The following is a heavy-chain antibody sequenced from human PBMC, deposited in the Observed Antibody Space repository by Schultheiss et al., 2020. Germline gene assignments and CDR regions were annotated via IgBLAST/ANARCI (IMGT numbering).Heavy chain of an antibody. D-gene: IGHD6-13*01. V-gene: IGHV1-3*01. J-gene: IGHJ5*02. Sequence: ASVQVSCKASGYTFTSYAMHWVRQAPGQRLEWMGWINAGNGNTKYSQKFQGRVTITRDTSASTAYMELSSLRSEDTAVYYCARGQYSSSWYDNWFDPWGQGTLVNGSA. CDR3: ARGQYSSSWYDNWFDP. CDR1: GYTFTSYA. CDR2: INAGNGNT.